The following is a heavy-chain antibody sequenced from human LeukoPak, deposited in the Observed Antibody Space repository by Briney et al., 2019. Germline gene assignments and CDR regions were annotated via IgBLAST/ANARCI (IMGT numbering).Heavy chain of an antibody. CDR2: IIPIFGTA. J-gene: IGHJ3*02. V-gene: IGHV1-69*05. CDR3: ARDLPPTHAFDI. Sequence: SVKVSCKASGGTFSSYAISWVRQAPGQGLEWMGGIIPIFGTANYAQKFQGRVTITTDESTSTAYMELSSLRSEDTAVYYCARDLPPTHAFDIWGQGTMVTVSS. CDR1: GGTFSSYA.